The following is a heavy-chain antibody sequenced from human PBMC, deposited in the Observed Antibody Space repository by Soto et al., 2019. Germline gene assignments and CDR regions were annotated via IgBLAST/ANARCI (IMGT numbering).Heavy chain of an antibody. J-gene: IGHJ4*02. V-gene: IGHV3-48*03. CDR3: AREGPRYTIDY. Sequence: EVQLVESGGGLVQPGGSLRLSCAASGFTFSSSDMNWVRQAPGKGLQWVSYITSSGSTMYHADSVKGRFTISRDNAKNSLYLQMSSLRAEDTAVYYCAREGPRYTIDYWGQGTLVTVSS. D-gene: IGHD5-12*01. CDR1: GFTFSSSD. CDR2: ITSSGSTM.